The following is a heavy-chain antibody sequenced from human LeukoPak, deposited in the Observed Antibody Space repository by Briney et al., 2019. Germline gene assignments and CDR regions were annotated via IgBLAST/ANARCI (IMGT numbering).Heavy chain of an antibody. D-gene: IGHD3-22*01. CDR1: GYTFTGYY. J-gene: IGHJ4*02. V-gene: IGHV1-2*02. Sequence: ASVKLSCKASGYTFTGYYMHWERQAPGQGLERMGWINPNSGGTNYTQKFPGRVTMTRDTSISTAYRELSRLRSEDTAVYYCARDYYDSSGYYSPFDYWGQGTLVTVSS. CDR2: INPNSGGT. CDR3: ARDYYDSSGYYSPFDY.